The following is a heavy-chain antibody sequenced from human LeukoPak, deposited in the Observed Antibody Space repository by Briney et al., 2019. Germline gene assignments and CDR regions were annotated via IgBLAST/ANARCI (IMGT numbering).Heavy chain of an antibody. V-gene: IGHV4-59*01. CDR2: VFYSGST. CDR1: GGSITNYY. Sequence: SETLSLTCTVSGGSITNYYWNWIRQPPGKGLEGIGYVFYSGSTNYNPSLKTRVTISVDTSKNQFALKLTSVPAADTALYYCARDAVTYAAFDIWGQGTMVTVSS. J-gene: IGHJ3*02. D-gene: IGHD2-21*02. CDR3: ARDAVTYAAFDI.